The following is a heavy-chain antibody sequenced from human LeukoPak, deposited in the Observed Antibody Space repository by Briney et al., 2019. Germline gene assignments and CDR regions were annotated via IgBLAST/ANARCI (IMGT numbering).Heavy chain of an antibody. V-gene: IGHV4-30-2*03. CDR2: IYHSGST. Sequence: PSETPSLTCTVSGGSISSGGYYWSWIRQPPGKGLEWIGYIYHSGSTYYNPSLKSRVTISVDTSKNQFSLKLSSVTAADTAVYYCARRDLENYPFQHWGQGTLVTVSS. CDR3: ARRDLENYPFQH. D-gene: IGHD1-7*01. J-gene: IGHJ1*01. CDR1: GGSISSGGYY.